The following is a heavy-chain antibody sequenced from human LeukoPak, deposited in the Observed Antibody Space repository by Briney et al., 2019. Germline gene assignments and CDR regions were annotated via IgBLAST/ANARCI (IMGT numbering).Heavy chain of an antibody. CDR2: ISWNSGSI. J-gene: IGHJ4*02. Sequence: PGGSLRLSCAASGFTFDDYAMHWVRQAPGKGLEWVSGISWNSGSIGYADSVKGRFTISRDNAKNSLYLQMNSLRAEDTAVYYCARGSPYWGQGTLVTVSS. CDR3: ARGSPY. D-gene: IGHD3-10*01. CDR1: GFTFDDYA. V-gene: IGHV3-9*01.